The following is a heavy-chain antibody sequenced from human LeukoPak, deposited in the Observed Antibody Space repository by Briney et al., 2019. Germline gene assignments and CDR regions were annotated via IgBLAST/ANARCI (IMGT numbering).Heavy chain of an antibody. V-gene: IGHV3-64D*06. CDR3: VKGARIAAAGYYSDY. CDR1: GFTFSSYA. D-gene: IGHD6-13*01. J-gene: IGHJ4*02. CDR2: ISSNGGST. Sequence: GGSLRLSCSASGFTFSSYAMHWVRQAPGKGLEYVSAISSNGGSTYYADSVKGRFTISRDNSKNTLYLQMSSLRAEDTAVYYCVKGARIAAAGYYSDYWGQGTLVTVSS.